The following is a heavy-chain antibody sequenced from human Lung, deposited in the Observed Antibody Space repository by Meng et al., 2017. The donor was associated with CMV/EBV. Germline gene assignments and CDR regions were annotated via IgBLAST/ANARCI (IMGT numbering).Heavy chain of an antibody. CDR3: ARDPIVGADFDFDY. J-gene: IGHJ4*02. Sequence: ASVKVSXKASGYTFASYYVHWVRQAPGQGLEWLGLINPSDDYTEYAQKFQGRVTMTRDTSTNTVYMDLSSLRSEDTAVYYCARDPIVGADFDFDYWGQGTLVTVS. V-gene: IGHV1-46*01. D-gene: IGHD1-26*01. CDR1: GYTFASYY. CDR2: INPSDDYT.